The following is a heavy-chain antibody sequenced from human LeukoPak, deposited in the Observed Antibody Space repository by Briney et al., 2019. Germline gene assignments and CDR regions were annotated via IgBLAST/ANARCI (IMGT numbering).Heavy chain of an antibody. CDR3: ARADDRSGYFGGRFDS. D-gene: IGHD3-22*01. Sequence: PSETLSLTCTVSGGPISTYYWSWIRQPPGKRLEWIGYVPYSGGTNYNPSLKSRVTISVDTSKNQFSLKLTSVTAADTALYYCARADDRSGYFGGRFDSWGQGTLVTVSS. V-gene: IGHV4-59*01. CDR2: VPYSGGT. J-gene: IGHJ5*01. CDR1: GGPISTYY.